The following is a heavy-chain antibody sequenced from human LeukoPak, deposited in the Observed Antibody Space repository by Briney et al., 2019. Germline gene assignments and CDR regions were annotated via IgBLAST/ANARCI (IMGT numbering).Heavy chain of an antibody. Sequence: SETLSLTCAVYGGSFSGYYWSWIRQPPGKGLEWIGEINHSGSTNYNPSLKSRVTISVDTSKNQFSLKLSSVTAADTAVYYCARGRGYYDSSGAEYFQHWGQGTLVTVSS. CDR1: GGSFSGYY. D-gene: IGHD3-22*01. CDR2: INHSGST. V-gene: IGHV4-34*01. J-gene: IGHJ1*01. CDR3: ARGRGYYDSSGAEYFQH.